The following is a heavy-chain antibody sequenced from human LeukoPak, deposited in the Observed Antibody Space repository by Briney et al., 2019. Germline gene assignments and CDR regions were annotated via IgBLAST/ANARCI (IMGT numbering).Heavy chain of an antibody. CDR3: ASSPRNYYSSGSLGD. Sequence: PSETLSLTCTVSGGSISSSSYYWGWIRQPPGKGLEWIGSIYYSGSTYYNPSLKSRVTISVDTSKNQFSLKLSSVTAADTAVYYCASSPRNYYSSGSLGDWGQGTLVTVSS. V-gene: IGHV4-39*07. D-gene: IGHD3-10*01. J-gene: IGHJ4*02. CDR2: IYYSGST. CDR1: GGSISSSSYY.